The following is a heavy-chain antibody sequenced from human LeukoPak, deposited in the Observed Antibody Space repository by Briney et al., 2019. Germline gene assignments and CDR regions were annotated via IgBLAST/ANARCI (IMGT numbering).Heavy chain of an antibody. J-gene: IGHJ6*02. D-gene: IGHD2-2*01. CDR1: GYTFTGYY. CDR3: AREPPYCSSTSCPPDPSDLYYYYYYGMDV. CDR2: INPNSGGT. V-gene: IGHV1-2*02. Sequence: ASVKVSCKASGYTFTGYYMHWVRQAPGQGLEWMGWINPNSGGTNYAQKFQGRVTMTRDTSISTAYMELSRLRSGDTAVYYCAREPPYCSSTSCPPDPSDLYYYYYYGMDVWGQGTTVTVSS.